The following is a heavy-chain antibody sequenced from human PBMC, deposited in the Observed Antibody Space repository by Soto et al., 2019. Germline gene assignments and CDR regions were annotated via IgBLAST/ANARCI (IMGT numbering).Heavy chain of an antibody. CDR1: GFTVSSNY. CDR3: ARCSSSGYYYYYMDV. V-gene: IGHV3-66*01. D-gene: IGHD6-6*01. Sequence: EVQLVESGGGLVQPGGSLRLSCAASGFTVSSNYMSWVRQAPGKGLEWVSVIYSGGSTYYADSVKGRFTISRDNSKNTLYLQMNSLRAEDTAVYYCARCSSSGYYYYYMDVWGKGITVTVSS. CDR2: IYSGGST. J-gene: IGHJ6*03.